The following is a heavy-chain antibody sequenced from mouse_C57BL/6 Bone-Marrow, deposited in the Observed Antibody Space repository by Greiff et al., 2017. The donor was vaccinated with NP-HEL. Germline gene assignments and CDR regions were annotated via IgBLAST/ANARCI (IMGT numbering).Heavy chain of an antibody. D-gene: IGHD2-4*01. Sequence: EVKVVESGGGLVQPGGSMKLSCAASGFTFSDAWMDWVRQSPEKGLEWVAEIRNKANNHSTYYAESVKRRFSISRSDSKSSVSLQMNSLRAEDAGIYYCTRSSGGITKGVPFAYWGQGTLVTVSA. CDR1: GFTFSDAW. CDR3: TRSSGGITKGVPFAY. CDR2: IRNKANNHST. V-gene: IGHV6-6*01. J-gene: IGHJ3*01.